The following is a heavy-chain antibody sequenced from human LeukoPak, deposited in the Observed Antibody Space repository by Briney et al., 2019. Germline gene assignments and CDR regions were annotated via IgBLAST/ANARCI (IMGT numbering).Heavy chain of an antibody. CDR3: ARDRASAGTGGAY. CDR1: GYTFTYHG. D-gene: IGHD6-13*01. J-gene: IGHJ4*02. V-gene: IGHV1-18*01. CDR2: ISSYNGNT. Sequence: GASVKVSCKASGYTFTYHGFSWVRQAPGQGLEWMGWISSYNGNTNYLEKFQGRLTMTTDTSTSTTYTELRSLTSDDTAVYYCARDRASAGTGGAYWGQGSLVTVSS.